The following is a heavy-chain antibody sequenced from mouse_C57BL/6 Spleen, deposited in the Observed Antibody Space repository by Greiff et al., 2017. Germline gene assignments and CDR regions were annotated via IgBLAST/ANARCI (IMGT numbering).Heavy chain of an antibody. CDR2: IDPSGSYT. CDR1: GYTFTSYW. CDR3: ASPHYFGSSPFAY. D-gene: IGHD1-1*01. J-gene: IGHJ3*01. Sequence: QVQLQQPGAELVKPGASVKLSCKASGYTFTSYWMQWVKQRPGQGLEWIGEIDPSGSYTNYNPKFKGKATVTVDTSSSTAYMQLSSLTSADSAVYYCASPHYFGSSPFAYWGQGTLVTVSA. V-gene: IGHV1-50*01.